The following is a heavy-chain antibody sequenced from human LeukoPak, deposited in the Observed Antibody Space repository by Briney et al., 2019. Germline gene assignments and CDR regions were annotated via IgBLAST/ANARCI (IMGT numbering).Heavy chain of an antibody. J-gene: IGHJ4*02. CDR3: ARKSNWGMGGFDY. V-gene: IGHV3-21*01. Sequence: NPGGSLRLSCAASGFTFSSYSMNWVRQAPGKGLEWVSSISSSSSYIYYADSVKGRFTISGDNAKNSLYLQMNSLRAEDTAVYYCARKSNWGMGGFDYWGQGTLVTVSS. D-gene: IGHD7-27*01. CDR2: ISSSSSYI. CDR1: GFTFSSYS.